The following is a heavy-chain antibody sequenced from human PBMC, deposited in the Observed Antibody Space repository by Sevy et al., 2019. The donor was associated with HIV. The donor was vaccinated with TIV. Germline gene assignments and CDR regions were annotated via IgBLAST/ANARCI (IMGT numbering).Heavy chain of an antibody. CDR1: GFTFSNAW. CDR2: IKSKTDGGTT. J-gene: IGHJ6*02. Sequence: GGSLRLSCAASGFTFSNAWMSWVRQAPGKGLEWVGRIKSKTDGGTTDYAAPVKGRFTISRDDSKNTLYLQMNSLKTEDTAVYYCTKVVALRFLEWFDGMDVWGQGTTVTVSS. CDR3: TKVVALRFLEWFDGMDV. V-gene: IGHV3-15*01. D-gene: IGHD3-3*01.